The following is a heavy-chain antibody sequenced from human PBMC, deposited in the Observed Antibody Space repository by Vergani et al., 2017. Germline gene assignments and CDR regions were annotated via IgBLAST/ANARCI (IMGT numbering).Heavy chain of an antibody. CDR2: ISWNSGSI. V-gene: IGHV3-9*01. CDR1: GFTFDDYA. CDR3: ARDLVNIFWSGYLSGMDV. Sequence: EVQLVESGGGLVQPGRSLRLSCAASGFTFDDYAMHWVRQAPGKGLEWVSGISWNSGSIGYADSVKGRFTISRDNAKNSLYLQMNSLRAEDTALYYCARDLVNIFWSGYLSGMDVWGQGTTVTVSS. D-gene: IGHD3-3*01. J-gene: IGHJ6*02.